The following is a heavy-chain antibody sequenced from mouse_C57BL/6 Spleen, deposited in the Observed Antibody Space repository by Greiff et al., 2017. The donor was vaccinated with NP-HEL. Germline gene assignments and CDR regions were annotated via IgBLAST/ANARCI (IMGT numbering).Heavy chain of an antibody. CDR3: ARPGYYYAMDY. J-gene: IGHJ4*01. CDR2: VSSGSSTI. V-gene: IGHV5-17*01. Sequence: EVKLMESGGGLVKPGGSLKLSCAASGFTFSDYGMHWVRQAPEKGLEWVAYVSSGSSTIYYVDTVKGRFTISRDNAKNTLFLQMTSLRSEDTAMYYCARPGYYYAMDYWGQGTSVTVSS. CDR1: GFTFSDYG.